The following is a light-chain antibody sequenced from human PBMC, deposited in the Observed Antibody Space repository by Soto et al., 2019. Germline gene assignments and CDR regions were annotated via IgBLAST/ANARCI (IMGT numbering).Light chain of an antibody. CDR1: QSVSSN. J-gene: IGKJ1*01. CDR3: QQYNNWPGT. CDR2: GAS. V-gene: IGKV3-15*01. Sequence: EIVLTPSPAAPSVSPGERATLSCRASQSVSSNLAWYQQKPGQAPRLLIYGASTRATGIPARFSGSGSGTEFTLTISSLQSEDFAVYYCQQYNNWPGTFGQGTK.